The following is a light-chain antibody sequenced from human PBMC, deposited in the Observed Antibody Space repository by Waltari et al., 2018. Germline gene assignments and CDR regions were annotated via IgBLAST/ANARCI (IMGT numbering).Light chain of an antibody. CDR3: HSRDASGVAGS. CDR2: DKN. CDR1: SLRSYS. J-gene: IGLJ2*01. V-gene: IGLV3-19*01. Sequence: SSELTQDPAVSVAMGQTVRLTFQRDSLRSYSASWYQQRPGQAPILVIYDKNNRPSGVPDRFSGSSSHNTGSLTITGAQAEDEASYYCHSRDASGVAGSFGGGTKLTVL.